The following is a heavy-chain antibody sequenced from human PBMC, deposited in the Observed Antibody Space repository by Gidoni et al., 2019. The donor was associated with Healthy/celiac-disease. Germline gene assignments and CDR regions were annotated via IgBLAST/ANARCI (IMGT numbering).Heavy chain of an antibody. D-gene: IGHD6-19*01. CDR2: INWIGAST. CDR1: GFTFDDYG. J-gene: IGHJ4*02. V-gene: IGHV3-20*04. CDR3: ARVNSRGYSSGSDY. Sequence: EVQLVESGGGVVRPGGSLRRSCAASGFTFDDYGMRWVRQAPGKGLEWVSGINWIGASTGYAESVKGRFTIARDNAKNSLYLQMNRLRAEDTALYYCARVNSRGYSSGSDYWGQGTLVTVSS.